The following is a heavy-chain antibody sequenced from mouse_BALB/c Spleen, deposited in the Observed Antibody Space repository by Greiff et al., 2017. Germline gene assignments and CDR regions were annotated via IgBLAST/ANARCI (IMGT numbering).Heavy chain of an antibody. CDR3: ARDYYGSSWAY. CDR1: GFTFTDYY. J-gene: IGHJ3*01. CDR2: IRNKANGYTT. V-gene: IGHV7-3*02. D-gene: IGHD1-1*01. Sequence: EVQVVESGGGLVQPGGSLRLSCATSGFTFTDYYMSWVRQPPGKALEWLGFIRNKANGYTTEYSASVKGRFTISRDNSQSILYLQMNTLRAEDSATYYCARDYYGSSWAYWGQGTLVTVSA.